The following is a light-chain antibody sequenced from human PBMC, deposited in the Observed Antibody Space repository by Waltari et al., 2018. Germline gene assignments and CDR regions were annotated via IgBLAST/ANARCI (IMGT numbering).Light chain of an antibody. Sequence: EIVLTQSPGTLSLSPGESATPSCWASQSVSRALVWYQQKPGQAPRLLIYGASTRAPGIPDRFSGSGSGTDFSLTINRLEPEDFAVYYCQHYVRLPATFGQGTKVEI. V-gene: IGKV3-20*01. CDR3: QHYVRLPAT. CDR1: QSVSRA. J-gene: IGKJ1*01. CDR2: GAS.